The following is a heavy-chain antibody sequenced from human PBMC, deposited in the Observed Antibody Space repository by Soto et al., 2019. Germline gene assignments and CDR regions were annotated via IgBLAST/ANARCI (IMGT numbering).Heavy chain of an antibody. J-gene: IGHJ6*02. CDR2: ISGSGGST. Sequence: EVQLLESGGGLVQPGGSLRLSCAASGFTFSSYAMSWVRQAPGKGLEWVSAISGSGGSTYYADSVKGRFTISRDNSKNTLYLQMNSLRAEDTAVYYCAKEPNSSSWGDYYYYGMDVWGQGTTVTVSS. CDR3: AKEPNSSSWGDYYYYGMDV. D-gene: IGHD6-13*01. CDR1: GFTFSSYA. V-gene: IGHV3-23*01.